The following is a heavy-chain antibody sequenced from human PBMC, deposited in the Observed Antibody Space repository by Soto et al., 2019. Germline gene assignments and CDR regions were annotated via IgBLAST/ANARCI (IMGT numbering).Heavy chain of an antibody. CDR3: YSSGW. V-gene: IGHV3-30*03. J-gene: IGHJ4*02. D-gene: IGHD6-19*01. Sequence: QVQLVESGRGGVQPGRSLRLSCAASGFTFSTFAMHWVRQAPGKGLEWVALISNDGITKYYAESVKGRFTISRDNSKNTLYLEMDSLRTEDTAVYYAYSSGWWGQGTRVTVSS. CDR2: ISNDGITK. CDR1: GFTFSTFA.